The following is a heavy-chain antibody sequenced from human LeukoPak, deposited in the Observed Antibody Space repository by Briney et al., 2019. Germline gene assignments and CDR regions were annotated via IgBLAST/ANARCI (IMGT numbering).Heavy chain of an antibody. D-gene: IGHD6-25*01. CDR2: IWPDGSKK. CDR1: GYTFSTYA. V-gene: IGHV3-30*02. J-gene: IGHJ4*02. CDR3: AKISSSAESNFDY. Sequence: GGSLRLSCAASGYTFSTYAMHWVRQAPGKGLEWVAFIWPDGSKKYYADSVKGRFAISRENSKNTVYLQMNDLRPEDTALYFCAKISSSAESNFDYWGQGTLLTVSS.